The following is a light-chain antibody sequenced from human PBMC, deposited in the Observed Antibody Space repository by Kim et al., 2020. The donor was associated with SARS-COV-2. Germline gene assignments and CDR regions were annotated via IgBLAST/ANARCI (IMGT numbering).Light chain of an antibody. CDR1: SDNGGYEG. V-gene: IGLV10-54*04. CDR2: RNN. CDR3: SAWDSSLSAWV. Sequence: QTATPTCTVQSDNGGYEGAAWLQQHQGHPPNLLSYRNNNRPSGISERFSASRSGNIASLTITGLQPEDEADYYCSAWDSSLSAWVFGGGTQLTVL. J-gene: IGLJ3*02.